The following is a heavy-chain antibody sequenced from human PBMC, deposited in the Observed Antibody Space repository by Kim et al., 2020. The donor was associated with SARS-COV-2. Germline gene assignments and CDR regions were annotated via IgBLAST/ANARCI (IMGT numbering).Heavy chain of an antibody. J-gene: IGHJ4*02. CDR3: AKDGLGSIMYGVFDY. D-gene: IGHD2-8*01. Sequence: GGSLRLSCAASGFTFDDYAIHWVRQAPGKGLEWVSGISWNSGSIGYADSVKGRFTISRDNAKNSLYLQMNSLRAEDTAVYYCAKDGLGSIMYGVFDYWGQGTLVTVSS. CDR1: GFTFDDYA. V-gene: IGHV3-9*01. CDR2: ISWNSGSI.